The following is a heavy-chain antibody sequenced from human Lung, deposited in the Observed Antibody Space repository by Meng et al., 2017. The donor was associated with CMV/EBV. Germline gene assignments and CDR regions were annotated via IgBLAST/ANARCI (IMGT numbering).Heavy chain of an antibody. CDR1: GFTFSSYS. D-gene: IGHD2-2*01. Sequence: GGSLRLXCAASGFTFSSYSMNWVRQAPGKGLEWVSYISSSSSSTIYYADSVKGRFTISRDNAKNSLYLQMNSLRAEDTAVYYCARACSSTSCLAAYYYYGMDVWGQGXTVTVSS. CDR3: ARACSSTSCLAAYYYYGMDV. CDR2: ISSSSSSTI. V-gene: IGHV3-48*04. J-gene: IGHJ6*02.